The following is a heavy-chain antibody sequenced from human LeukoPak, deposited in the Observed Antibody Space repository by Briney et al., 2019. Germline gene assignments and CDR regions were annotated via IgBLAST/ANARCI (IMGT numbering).Heavy chain of an antibody. V-gene: IGHV3-23*01. CDR2: ISASGDRT. J-gene: IGHJ6*02. CDR3: VLRTTGASSRYFYYPMDV. Sequence: GGSLRLSCAASGFTFSHHEMNWVRQAPGKGLEWVSGISASGDRTNYADSVKGQFAISRDNSKNTLYLQLNSLRAVDTAVYYCVLRTTGASSRYFYYPMDVWGQGITVTVSS. D-gene: IGHD6-13*01. CDR1: GFTFSHHE.